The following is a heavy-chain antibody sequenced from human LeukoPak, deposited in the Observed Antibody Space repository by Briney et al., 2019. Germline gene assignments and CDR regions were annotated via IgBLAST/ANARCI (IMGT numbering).Heavy chain of an antibody. J-gene: IGHJ4*02. V-gene: IGHV4-61*02. D-gene: IGHD3-22*01. CDR3: ARVAYYYDSSGYVIDY. Sequence: SQTLSLTCTVSGGSISSGSYYWSWIRQPAGKGLEWIGRIYTSGSTNYNPSLKSRVTISVDTSKNQFSLKLSSVTAADTAVYYCARVAYYYDSSGYVIDYWGQGTLVTVPS. CDR2: IYTSGST. CDR1: GGSISSGSYY.